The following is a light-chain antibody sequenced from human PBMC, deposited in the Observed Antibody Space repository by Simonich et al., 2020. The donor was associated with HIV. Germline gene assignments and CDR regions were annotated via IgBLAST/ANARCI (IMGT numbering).Light chain of an antibody. CDR3: MQALQTPFT. V-gene: IGKV2-28*01. CDR1: QSLLGNNGLNY. CDR2: LGS. Sequence: IVMTQSPLSLPVTPGEPASIPCRSSQSLLGNNGLNYLDWYLQKPGQSPQLLIYLGSNRASGVPDRFSGSGSGTDFTLKISRVEAEDVGVYYCMQALQTPFTFGPGTKVDIK. J-gene: IGKJ3*01.